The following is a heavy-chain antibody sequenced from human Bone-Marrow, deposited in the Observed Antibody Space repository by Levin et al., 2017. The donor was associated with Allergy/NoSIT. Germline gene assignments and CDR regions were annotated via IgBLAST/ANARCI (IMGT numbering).Heavy chain of an antibody. CDR3: TSRTVTSDHQAPAADY. CDR1: GFTFSGSA. D-gene: IGHD4-17*01. CDR2: IRSKANSYAT. J-gene: IGHJ4*02. Sequence: GESLKISCAASGFTFSGSAMHWVRQASGKGLEWVGRIRSKANSYATAYAASVKGRFTISRDDSKNTAYLQMNSLKTEDTAVYYCTSRTVTSDHQAPAADYWGQGTLVTVSS. V-gene: IGHV3-73*01.